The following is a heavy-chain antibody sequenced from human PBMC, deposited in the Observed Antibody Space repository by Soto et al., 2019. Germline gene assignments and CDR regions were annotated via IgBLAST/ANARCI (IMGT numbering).Heavy chain of an antibody. CDR2: VFYSGRT. V-gene: IGHV4-31*03. J-gene: IGHJ4*02. CDR3: PAKPSYGDPMDY. Sequence: QVQLQESGPGLVKPSQTLSLTCSVSGGSITTDGYYWSWIRQHPGKGLEWIGFVFYSGRTYYNPFLKSRVVMSLDRSKNVFSLELWSLTAADTGVYYCPAKPSYGDPMDYWGQGTLVTVSS. CDR1: GGSITTDGYY. D-gene: IGHD4-17*01.